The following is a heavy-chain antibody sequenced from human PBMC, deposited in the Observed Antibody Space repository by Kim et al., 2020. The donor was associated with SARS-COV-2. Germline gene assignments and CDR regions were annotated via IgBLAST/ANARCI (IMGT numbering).Heavy chain of an antibody. D-gene: IGHD3-22*01. CDR3: TTLTMIVVGRDY. V-gene: IGHV3-15*01. J-gene: IGHJ4*02. Sequence: YSAPVKGRFTISRDDSKNTLYLQMNSLKTEDTAVYYCTTLTMIVVGRDYWGQGTLVTVSS.